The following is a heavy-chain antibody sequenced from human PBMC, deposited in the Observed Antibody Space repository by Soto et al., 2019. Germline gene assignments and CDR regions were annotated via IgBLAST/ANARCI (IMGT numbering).Heavy chain of an antibody. CDR2: IYWDDDK. CDR3: AHLAAAGNHDY. CDR1: GFSLSTRGVG. D-gene: IGHD6-13*01. V-gene: IGHV2-5*02. J-gene: IGHJ4*02. Sequence: QITLKESGPTLVKPTQTLTLTCTFSGFSLSTRGVGVGWIRQPPGKALEWLALIYWDDDKRYSPSLRSRLTITKDTSKNQVVLTMTNLDPVDTATYYCAHLAAAGNHDYWGQGTLVTVSS.